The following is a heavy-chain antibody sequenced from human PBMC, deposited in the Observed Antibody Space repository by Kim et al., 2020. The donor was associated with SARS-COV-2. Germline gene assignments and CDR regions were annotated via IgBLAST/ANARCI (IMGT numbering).Heavy chain of an antibody. J-gene: IGHJ4*02. CDR2: IKPDGSET. Sequence: GESLRLSCPASGSSFSNYWMTWVRQAPGKGLEWVAIIKPDGSETSYVDSVKGRFTISRDNAKNALYLQMNSLRAEDTAMDYCARGGLGGAFDYWGQGTLV. D-gene: IGHD1-26*01. CDR1: GSSFSNYW. CDR3: ARGGLGGAFDY. V-gene: IGHV3-7*01.